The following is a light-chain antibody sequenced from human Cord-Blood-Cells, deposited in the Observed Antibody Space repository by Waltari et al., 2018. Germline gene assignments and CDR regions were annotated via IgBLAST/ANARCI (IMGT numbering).Light chain of an antibody. CDR1: QSISSY. V-gene: IGKV1-39*01. J-gene: IGKJ3*01. CDR3: QQSYSTIFT. Sequence: DIQMTQSPSSLSASVGDRVTITCRASQSISSYLNWYQQKPGKAPKLLIYAASSLQSGVPSRFSGSGSGTDFTPTISSLQPEDFATYYCQQSYSTIFTFGPGTKVNIK. CDR2: AAS.